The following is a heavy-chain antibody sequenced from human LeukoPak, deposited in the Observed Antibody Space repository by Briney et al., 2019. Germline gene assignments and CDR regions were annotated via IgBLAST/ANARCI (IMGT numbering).Heavy chain of an antibody. J-gene: IGHJ4*02. V-gene: IGHV3-33*06. D-gene: IGHD1-26*01. Sequence: GGSLRLSCTASGFTFSAYGIHWVRQAPGKGLEWLAVIWYDGTNKYYADSVKGRFTISRDNSKNTVSLQMNSLRAEDTALYYCAKDDSGSLDYWGQGTLVTVSS. CDR1: GFTFSAYG. CDR2: IWYDGTNK. CDR3: AKDDSGSLDY.